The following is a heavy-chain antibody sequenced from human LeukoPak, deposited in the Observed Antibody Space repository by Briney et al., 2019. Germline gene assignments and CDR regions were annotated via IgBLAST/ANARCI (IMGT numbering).Heavy chain of an antibody. D-gene: IGHD6-19*01. CDR1: GYSISSGYY. V-gene: IGHV4-38-2*01. CDR3: ARQGGIALAPSGS. CDR2: IYHSGST. J-gene: IGHJ5*02. Sequence: SETLSLTCAVSGYSISSGYYWGWIRQPPVKGLEWIGSIYHSGSTYYNPSLKSRVTISVDTSKNQFSLKLSSVTAADTAVYYCARQGGIALAPSGSWGQGTLVTVFS.